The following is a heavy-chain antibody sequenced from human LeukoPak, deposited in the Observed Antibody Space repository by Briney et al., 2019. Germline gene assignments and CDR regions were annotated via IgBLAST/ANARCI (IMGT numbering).Heavy chain of an antibody. V-gene: IGHV4-38-2*02. CDR1: GYSISSGYY. CDR2: IYHSGRT. D-gene: IGHD3-10*01. Sequence: SETLSLTCTVSGYSISSGYYWGWIRQPPGKGLEWIGSIYHSGRTFYNPSLKSRVTISVDTSKNQFSLKLTSVTAADTAVYYCARCEFHDAFDIWGQGTMVTVSS. CDR3: ARCEFHDAFDI. J-gene: IGHJ3*02.